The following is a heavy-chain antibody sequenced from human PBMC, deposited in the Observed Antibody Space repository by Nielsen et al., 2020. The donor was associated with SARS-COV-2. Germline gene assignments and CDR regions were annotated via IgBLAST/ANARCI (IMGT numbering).Heavy chain of an antibody. CDR1: GGSISSGGYH. J-gene: IGHJ4*02. Sequence: SETLSLTCTVSGGSISSGGYHWSWIRQPPGKGLEWIGEINHSGSTNYNPSLKSRVTISVDTSKNQFSLKLSSVTAADTAVYYCKYDILTGYYRDYWGQGTLVTVSS. CDR2: INHSGST. D-gene: IGHD3-9*01. CDR3: KYDILTGYYRDY. V-gene: IGHV4-39*07.